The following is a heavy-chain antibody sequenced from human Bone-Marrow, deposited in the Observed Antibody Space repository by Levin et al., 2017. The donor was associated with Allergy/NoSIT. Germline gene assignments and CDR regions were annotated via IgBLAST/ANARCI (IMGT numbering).Heavy chain of an antibody. V-gene: IGHV3-74*01. Sequence: GGSLRLSCAASGFNFNDYWMHWVRQTPGKGLVWVSRINGDASSVSYADSVKGRFTISRDNAKNMVFLQMSSLRVEDAALYFCARERRASRIAAPRDFDYWGRGTQVTVSS. J-gene: IGHJ4*02. CDR3: ARERRASRIAAPRDFDY. CDR1: GFNFNDYW. CDR2: INGDASSV. D-gene: IGHD6-6*01.